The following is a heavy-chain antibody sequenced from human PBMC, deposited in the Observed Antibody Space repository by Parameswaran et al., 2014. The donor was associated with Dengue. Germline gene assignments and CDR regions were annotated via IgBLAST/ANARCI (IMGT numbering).Heavy chain of an antibody. CDR2: IKQDGSEK. Sequence: RWIRQPPGKGLEWVANIKQDGSEKYYVDSVKGRFTISRDNAKNSLYLQMNSLRAEDTAVYYCARVPYFDWLSNAEFDYWGQGTLVTVSS. CDR3: ARVPYFDWLSNAEFDY. D-gene: IGHD3-9*01. V-gene: IGHV3-7*04. J-gene: IGHJ4*02.